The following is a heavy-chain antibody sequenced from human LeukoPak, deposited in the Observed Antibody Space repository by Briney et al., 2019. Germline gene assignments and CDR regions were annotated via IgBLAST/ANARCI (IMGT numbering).Heavy chain of an antibody. J-gene: IGHJ4*02. CDR3: AKRGYCSSTSCWDYFDY. CDR1: GFTVSSNY. D-gene: IGHD2-2*01. V-gene: IGHV3-53*01. Sequence: GGSLRLSCAASGFTVSSNYMSWVRQAPGKGLEGVSVIYSGGSTYYADSVKGRFTISRDNSKNTLYLQMNSLRAEDTAVYYCAKRGYCSSTSCWDYFDYWGQGTLVTVSS. CDR2: IYSGGST.